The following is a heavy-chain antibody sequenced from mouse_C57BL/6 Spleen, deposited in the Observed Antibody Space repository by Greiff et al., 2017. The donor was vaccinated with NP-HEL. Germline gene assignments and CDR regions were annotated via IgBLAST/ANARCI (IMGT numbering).Heavy chain of an antibody. CDR2: IYPGDGDT. J-gene: IGHJ1*03. Sequence: QVQLQQSGPELVKPGASVRISCKASGYPFSSSWMNWVKQRPGKGLEWIGRIYPGDGDTNYNGKFKGKATLTADKSSSTAYVQLSSLTSEDSAVYFCASTVVATLRYYDVWGKGTTVTVSS. CDR1: GYPFSSSW. V-gene: IGHV1-82*01. CDR3: ASTVVATLRYYDV. D-gene: IGHD1-1*01.